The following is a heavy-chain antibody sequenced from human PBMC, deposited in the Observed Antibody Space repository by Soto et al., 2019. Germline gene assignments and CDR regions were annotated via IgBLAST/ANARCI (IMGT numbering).Heavy chain of an antibody. CDR2: IIPIFGIP. V-gene: IGHV1-69*08. J-gene: IGHJ6*02. D-gene: IGHD2-2*01. CDR1: GGTFSRYS. CDR3: AREGRGRETGLVPAAIDGMDV. Sequence: QVQLVQSGAEVKKPGSSVKVSCKASGGTFSRYSITWVRQAPGHGLEWIGRIIPIFGIPTYAQKFQGRVTITADESTSTAYMELSSLRSDDTAVYYCAREGRGRETGLVPAAIDGMDVWGQGTTVTVSS.